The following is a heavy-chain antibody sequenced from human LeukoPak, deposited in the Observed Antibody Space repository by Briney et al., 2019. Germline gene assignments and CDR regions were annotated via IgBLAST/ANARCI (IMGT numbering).Heavy chain of an antibody. Sequence: SGRSLRLSCAASGFTFDDYAMHWVRQAPGKGLEWVSGISWNSGSIGYADSVKGPFTISRDNAKNSLYLQMNSLRAEDTALYYCAKDRDSSSWLFDYWGQGTLVTVSS. CDR1: GFTFDDYA. CDR3: AKDRDSSSWLFDY. J-gene: IGHJ4*02. CDR2: ISWNSGSI. V-gene: IGHV3-9*01. D-gene: IGHD6-13*01.